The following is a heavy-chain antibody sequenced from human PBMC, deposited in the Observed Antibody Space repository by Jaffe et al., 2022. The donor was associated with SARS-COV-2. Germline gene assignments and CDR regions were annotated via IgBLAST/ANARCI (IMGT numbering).Heavy chain of an antibody. CDR1: GYIFTSYY. J-gene: IGHJ4*02. Sequence: QVQLVQSGAEVKKPGASVKVSCKASGYIFTSYYMHWVRQAPGQGLEWMGIINSSGGGTSYSQKLQGRVTMTRDTSTSTVYMELSSLRSEDTAVYYCARDEDAAAGLGSFGYWGQGTLVTVSS. D-gene: IGHD6-13*01. V-gene: IGHV1-46*04. CDR3: ARDEDAAAGLGSFGY. CDR2: INSSGGGT.